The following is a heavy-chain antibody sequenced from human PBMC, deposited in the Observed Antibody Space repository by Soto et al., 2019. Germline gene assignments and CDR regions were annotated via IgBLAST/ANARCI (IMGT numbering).Heavy chain of an antibody. Sequence: GGSLTLSCAASGFTFGSYAMSWVRQAPGKGLEWVSAISGSGGSTYYADSVKGRFTISRDNSKNTQYLQMNSLRAEGMAVYYCAKRSGWYGGGFDYWGQGTLVTVSS. CDR1: GFTFGSYA. D-gene: IGHD6-19*01. CDR2: ISGSGGST. J-gene: IGHJ4*02. V-gene: IGHV3-23*01. CDR3: AKRSGWYGGGFDY.